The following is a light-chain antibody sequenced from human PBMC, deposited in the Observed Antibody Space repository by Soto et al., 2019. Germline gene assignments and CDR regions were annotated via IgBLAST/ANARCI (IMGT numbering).Light chain of an antibody. CDR1: SSNIGAGYD. CDR2: GNS. CDR3: QSYYNSLSGYV. Sequence: QSVLTQPPSVSGAPGQRVTISCTGSSSNIGAGYDVHWYQQLPGTAPKLLIYGNSNRPSGVPDRFSGSKSGTSASLAITGLQAADDADYYCQSYYNSLSGYVFGTGTQLTVL. V-gene: IGLV1-40*01. J-gene: IGLJ6*01.